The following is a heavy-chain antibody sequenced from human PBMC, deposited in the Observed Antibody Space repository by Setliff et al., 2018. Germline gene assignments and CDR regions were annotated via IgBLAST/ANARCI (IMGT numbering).Heavy chain of an antibody. CDR1: GFTVSSNY. Sequence: GGSLRLSCAASGFTVSSNYMSWVRQAPGKGLEWVSVIYSGGSTYYADSVKGRFTISRDNAKRSLYLQMNGLRADDTGVYYCVRDDADNYDAFDNWGQGTLVTVSS. V-gene: IGHV3-53*01. CDR3: VRDDADNYDAFDN. D-gene: IGHD3-22*01. J-gene: IGHJ3*02. CDR2: IYSGGST.